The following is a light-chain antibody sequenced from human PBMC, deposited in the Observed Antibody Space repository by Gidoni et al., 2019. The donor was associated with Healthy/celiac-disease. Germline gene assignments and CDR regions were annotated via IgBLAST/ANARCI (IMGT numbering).Light chain of an antibody. CDR3: QQYDKLPYT. Sequence: DIQMTQSPSSLSASVGDRVTITCQASQDISNYLNWYQQKPGKAPKLLIYDASNLETGVPSRFSGSGSGTDFTFTSSRLQPEDIATYYCQQYDKLPYTFXQXTKLEIK. J-gene: IGKJ2*01. V-gene: IGKV1-33*01. CDR1: QDISNY. CDR2: DAS.